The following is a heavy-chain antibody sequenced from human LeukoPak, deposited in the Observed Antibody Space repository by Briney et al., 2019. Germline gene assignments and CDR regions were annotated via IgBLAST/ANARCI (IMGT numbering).Heavy chain of an antibody. Sequence: GGSLRLSCAASGFTFSTYVMSWVRQAPGKGLEWVTDISGSGGNTNYADSVKGRFTFSRDNSKNMLYLQMNSLRADDSAVYYCAKTGWGPLYYFDSWGQGTLVTVSS. CDR1: GFTFSTYV. V-gene: IGHV3-23*01. CDR3: AKTGWGPLYYFDS. D-gene: IGHD6-19*01. J-gene: IGHJ4*02. CDR2: ISGSGGNT.